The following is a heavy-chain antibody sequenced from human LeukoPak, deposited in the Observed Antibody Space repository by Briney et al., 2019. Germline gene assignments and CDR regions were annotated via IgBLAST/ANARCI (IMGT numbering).Heavy chain of an antibody. J-gene: IGHJ4*02. CDR3: ARDFYDFWSGYLTDY. D-gene: IGHD3-3*01. CDR1: RFTFSNYA. V-gene: IGHV3-30-3*01. Sequence: GGSLRLSCAVSRFTFSNYAMHWIRQAPGKGLEWVAVISYDGSNKYYTDSVKGRFTISRDNSKNTLYLQMNSLRPEDSAVYYCARDFYDFWSGYLTDYWGQGTLVTVSS. CDR2: ISYDGSNK.